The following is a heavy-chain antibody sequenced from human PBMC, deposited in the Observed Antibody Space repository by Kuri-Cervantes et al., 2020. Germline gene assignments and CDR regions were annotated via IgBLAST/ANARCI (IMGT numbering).Heavy chain of an antibody. J-gene: IGHJ3*02. CDR1: GFTFSTYA. Sequence: GESLKISCAASGFTFSTYAMTWVRQAPGKGLEWVSAISGSGGSTYYADSVKGRFTISRDNSKNTLYLQMNSLRAEDTAVYYCARDSQQLVRDFDIWGQGTTVTVSS. D-gene: IGHD6-13*01. V-gene: IGHV3-23*01. CDR3: ARDSQQLVRDFDI. CDR2: ISGSGGST.